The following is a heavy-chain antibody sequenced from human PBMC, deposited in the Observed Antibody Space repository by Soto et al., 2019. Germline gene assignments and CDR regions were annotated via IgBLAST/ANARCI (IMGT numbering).Heavy chain of an antibody. J-gene: IGHJ5*02. CDR2: IIPTLDIA. CDR1: GGTFSSYT. CDR3: AREYSSSSSDWFDP. Sequence: QVQLVQSGAEVKKPGSSVKVSCKASGGTFSSYTINWVRQAPGQGLEWMGRIIPTLDIADYTQKFQGRVTITADKSTSTVYMELSSLRSEDTAVYYCAREYSSSSSDWFDPWGQGTLVTVSS. D-gene: IGHD6-6*01. V-gene: IGHV1-69*08.